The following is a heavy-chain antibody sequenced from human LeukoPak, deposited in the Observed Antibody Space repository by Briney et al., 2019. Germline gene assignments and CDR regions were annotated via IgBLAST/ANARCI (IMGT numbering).Heavy chain of an antibody. CDR2: IYSAGRS. CDR3: ARTTPTVTTSSDL. V-gene: IGHV3-53*01. J-gene: IGHJ2*01. Sequence: GGSLRLSCAASGFTVSSNPMSWVRLAPGKGLEWVSVIYSAGRSFYADSVKGRFTVSTDNSKNTLYLQMSSLRAEDTALYYCARTTPTVTTSSDLWGRGTLVTVSS. D-gene: IGHD4-17*01. CDR1: GFTVSSNP.